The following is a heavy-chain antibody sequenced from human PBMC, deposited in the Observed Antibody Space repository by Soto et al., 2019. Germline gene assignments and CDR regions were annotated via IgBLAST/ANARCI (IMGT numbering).Heavy chain of an antibody. V-gene: IGHV4-30-2*01. Sequence: PSETLSLTCAVSGGSISRGGYSWSWIRQPPGKGLEWIGYIYHSGSTYYNPSLKSRVTISVDRSKNQFSLKLSSVTAADTAVYSCARVPRPWGQRTLLPVSS. J-gene: IGHJ1*01. CDR1: GGSISRGGYS. CDR3: ARVPRP. CDR2: IYHSGST.